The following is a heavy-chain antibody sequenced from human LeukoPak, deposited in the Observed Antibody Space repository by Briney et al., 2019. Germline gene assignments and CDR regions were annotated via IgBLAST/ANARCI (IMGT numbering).Heavy chain of an antibody. D-gene: IGHD3-16*02. CDR3: AKTVSGSHSYQGGDY. J-gene: IGHJ4*02. CDR2: ISGSGGNT. CDR1: GFTGTYS. V-gene: IGHV3-23*01. Sequence: GGSLRLSCAASGFTGTYSMHWVRQAPGKGLEWVSAISGSGGNTYYADSVKGRFTMSRDNSKNTLYLQMNSLRAEDTAVYFCAKTVSGSHSYQGGDYWGQGTLVTVST.